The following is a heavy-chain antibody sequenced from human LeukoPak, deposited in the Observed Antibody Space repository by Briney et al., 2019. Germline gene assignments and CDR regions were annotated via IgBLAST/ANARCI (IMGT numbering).Heavy chain of an antibody. CDR3: AKDAYDSSGYYFQALRNWYFDL. CDR2: IRYDGSNK. J-gene: IGHJ2*01. CDR1: GFTFSSYG. V-gene: IGHV3-30*02. D-gene: IGHD3-22*01. Sequence: GSLRLSCAASGFTFSSYGMHWVRQAPGKGLEWVAFIRYDGSNKYYADSVKGRFTISRDNSKNTLYLQMNSLRAEDTAVYYCAKDAYDSSGYYFQALRNWYFDLWGRGTLVTVSS.